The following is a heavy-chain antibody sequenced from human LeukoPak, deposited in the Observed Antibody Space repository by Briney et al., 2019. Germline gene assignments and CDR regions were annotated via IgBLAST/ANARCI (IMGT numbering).Heavy chain of an antibody. D-gene: IGHD1-26*01. Sequence: SETLSLTCTVSGGSISSSRYYCGWIRQPPGKGLEWIGSIYYSGSTYYNPSLQSRVTISVDTSNNQFSLKLSSVTAADTAVYYCARLVGAATDPFDYWDQGTLVTVSS. CDR2: IYYSGST. CDR3: ARLVGAATDPFDY. J-gene: IGHJ4*02. V-gene: IGHV4-39*01. CDR1: GGSISSSRYY.